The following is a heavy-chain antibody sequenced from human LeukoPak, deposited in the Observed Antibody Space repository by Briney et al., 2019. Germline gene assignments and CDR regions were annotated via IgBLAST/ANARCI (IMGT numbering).Heavy chain of an antibody. J-gene: IGHJ4*02. V-gene: IGHV1-18*01. CDR1: GYTFTSYG. CDR2: ISAYNGNT. CDR3: ARLYYDSSGTDPPLFDY. D-gene: IGHD3-22*01. Sequence: ASVKVSCKASGYTFTSYGISWVRQAPGQGLEWMGWISAYNGNTNYAQKLQGRVTMTTDTSTSTAYMELRSLRSDDTAMYYCARLYYDSSGTDPPLFDYWGQGTLVTVSS.